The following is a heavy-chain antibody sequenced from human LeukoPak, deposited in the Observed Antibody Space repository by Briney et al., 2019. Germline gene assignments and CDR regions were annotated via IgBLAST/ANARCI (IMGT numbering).Heavy chain of an antibody. Sequence: PSQTLSLTCTVSGGSISSGDYYWSWIRQPPGKGLEWIGYIYYSGSTNYNPSLKSRVTISVDKSKNQFSLKLSSVTAADTAVYYCARDSYYYGSGVQSHAFDIWGQGTMVTVSS. CDR1: GGSISSGDYY. J-gene: IGHJ3*02. V-gene: IGHV4-30-4*01. CDR3: ARDSYYYGSGVQSHAFDI. CDR2: IYYSGST. D-gene: IGHD3-10*01.